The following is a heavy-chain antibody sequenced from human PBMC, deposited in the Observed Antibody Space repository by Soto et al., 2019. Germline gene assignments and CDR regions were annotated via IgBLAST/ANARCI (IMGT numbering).Heavy chain of an antibody. CDR3: ARDLGGSYYAPVDY. Sequence: QVQLVQSGAEVKKPGASVKVSCKASGYTFPSYGISWVRQAPGQGLEWMGWISAYNGNTKYAQKLQGRVTMTTDTSARTAYMELRSLKSDDTAVYYCARDLGGSYYAPVDYWGQGTLVTVSS. D-gene: IGHD1-26*01. CDR2: ISAYNGNT. V-gene: IGHV1-18*01. CDR1: GYTFPSYG. J-gene: IGHJ4*02.